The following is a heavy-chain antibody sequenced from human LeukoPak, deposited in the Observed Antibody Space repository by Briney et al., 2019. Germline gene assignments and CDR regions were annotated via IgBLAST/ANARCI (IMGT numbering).Heavy chain of an antibody. D-gene: IGHD4-17*01. J-gene: IGHJ6*03. V-gene: IGHV4-30-2*01. CDR1: GGSISSGGYY. CDR3: ARDPPESDGDYSYYYYYMDV. Sequence: SETLSLTCTVSGGSISSGGYYWSWIRQPPGKGLEWIGYIYHSGSTYYNPSLKSRVTISVDRSKNQFSLRLSSVTAADTAVYYCARDPPESDGDYSYYYYYMDVWGKGTTVTVSS. CDR2: IYHSGST.